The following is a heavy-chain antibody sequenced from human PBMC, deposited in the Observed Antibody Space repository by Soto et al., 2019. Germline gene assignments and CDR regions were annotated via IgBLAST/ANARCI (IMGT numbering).Heavy chain of an antibody. CDR1: GGSFSENY. D-gene: IGHD3-10*01. CDR2: ISPSGTT. Sequence: QVHLEQWGAGLLKPSETLSLSCGVSGGSFSENYWTWFRQPPGKGLEWIGEISPSGTTKYVPSLKSRVTISKATSKNQFSLKVTSVTAADTAVYFCATSFWFGTQPEIWGQGTLVTVSS. J-gene: IGHJ1*01. V-gene: IGHV4-34*01. CDR3: ATSFWFGTQPEI.